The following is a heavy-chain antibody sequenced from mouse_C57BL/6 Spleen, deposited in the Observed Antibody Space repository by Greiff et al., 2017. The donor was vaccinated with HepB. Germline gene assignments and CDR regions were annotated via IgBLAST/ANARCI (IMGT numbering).Heavy chain of an antibody. CDR1: GYTFTSYW. CDR2: IDPSDSYT. Sequence: QVQLQQPGAELVMPGASVKLSCKASGYTFTSYWMHWVKQRPGQGLEWIGEIDPSDSYTTYNQKFKGKSTVTVDKSSSTAYMQLSSLTSEDSAVYYCAVYDGYFTRGFAYWGQGTLVTVSA. J-gene: IGHJ3*01. V-gene: IGHV1-69*01. CDR3: AVYDGYFTRGFAY. D-gene: IGHD2-3*01.